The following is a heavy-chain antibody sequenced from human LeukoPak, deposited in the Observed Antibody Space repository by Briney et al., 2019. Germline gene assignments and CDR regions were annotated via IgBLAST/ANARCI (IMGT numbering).Heavy chain of an antibody. J-gene: IGHJ5*02. CDR1: GGTFSSYA. V-gene: IGHV1-69*05. CDR3: ARRVRFLSGALGLGWFDP. CDR2: IIPIFGTA. D-gene: IGHD3-3*01. Sequence: ADSVKVSCKASGGTFSSYAISWVRQAPGQGLEWMGGIIPIFGTANYAQKFQGRVTITTDESTSTAYMELSSLRSEDTAVYYCARRVRFLSGALGLGWFDPWGQGTLVTVSS.